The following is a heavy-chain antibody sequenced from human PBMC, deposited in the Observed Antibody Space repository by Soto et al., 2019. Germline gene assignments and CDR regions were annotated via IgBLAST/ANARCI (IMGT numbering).Heavy chain of an antibody. CDR3: ARDTSSSPYYMDV. V-gene: IGHV3-23*01. D-gene: IGHD6-13*01. J-gene: IGHJ6*03. CDR2: ITGSTGTT. Sequence: EVQVLESGGGSVQPGGSLSLSCAASGFTFSNFAMSWVRHAPGKGLEWVSEITGSTGTTYSADSVKGRFIISRDNSKNTVHLQMTSLRAEDTAVYYGARDTSSSPYYMDVWGKGTTVTVSS. CDR1: GFTFSNFA.